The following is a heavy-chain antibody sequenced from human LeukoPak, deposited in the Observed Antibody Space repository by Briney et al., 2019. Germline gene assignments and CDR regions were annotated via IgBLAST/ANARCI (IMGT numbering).Heavy chain of an antibody. V-gene: IGHV4-30-2*01. CDR2: IYHSGST. D-gene: IGHD3-10*01. J-gene: IGHJ6*02. CDR1: GGSISSGGYY. Sequence: KPSQTLSLTCTVSGGSISSGGYYWSWIRQPPGKGLEWIGYIYHSGSTYYNPSLKSRVTISVDTSENQFSLKLSSVTAADTAVYYCARDLGEYYYGSGSYSPVGGMDVWGQGTTVTVSS. CDR3: ARDLGEYYYGSGSYSPVGGMDV.